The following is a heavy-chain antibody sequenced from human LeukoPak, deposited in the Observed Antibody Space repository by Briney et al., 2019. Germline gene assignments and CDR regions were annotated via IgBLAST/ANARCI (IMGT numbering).Heavy chain of an antibody. D-gene: IGHD4-23*01. CDR2: ISGSGGST. Sequence: GGSLRLSCAASGFTFSSYAMSWVRQAPGKGLEWVSAISGSGGSTYYADSVKGRFTISRDNSKNTLYLQMNSLRAEDTAVYYCAKTRLHRGNPHQYTDYWGQGTLVTVSS. CDR3: AKTRLHRGNPHQYTDY. CDR1: GFTFSSYA. J-gene: IGHJ4*02. V-gene: IGHV3-23*01.